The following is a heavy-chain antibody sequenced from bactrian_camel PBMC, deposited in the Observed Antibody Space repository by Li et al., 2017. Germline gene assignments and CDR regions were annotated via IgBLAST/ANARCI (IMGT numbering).Heavy chain of an antibody. CDR3: AVGGACSGGYWPRVSS. CDR1: GDTFSSYC. D-gene: IGHD1*01. CDR2: IASDGVI. V-gene: IGHV3S26*01. Sequence: QVQLVESGGGSVQAGGSLRLSCVASGDTFSSYCMGWFRQAPGKEREGVASIASDGVISYADSVKGRFTISRDNAKKTLYLQMSSLEPDDTAVYYCAVGGACSGGYWPRVSSWGQGTQVTVS. J-gene: IGHJ6*01.